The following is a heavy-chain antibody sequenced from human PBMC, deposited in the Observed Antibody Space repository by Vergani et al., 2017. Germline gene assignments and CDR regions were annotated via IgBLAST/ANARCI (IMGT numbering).Heavy chain of an antibody. V-gene: IGHV3-30*04. CDR1: GFTFSSYA. J-gene: IGHJ4*02. Sequence: QVQLVESGGGVVQPGRSLRLSCAASGFTFSSYAMHWVRQAPGKGLEWVAVISYDGSNKYYADSVKGRFTISRDNSKNTLYLQMNSLRAEDTAVYYCAKDHSPGIAVAGPGSWGQGTLVTVSS. D-gene: IGHD6-19*01. CDR3: AKDHSPGIAVAGPGS. CDR2: ISYDGSNK.